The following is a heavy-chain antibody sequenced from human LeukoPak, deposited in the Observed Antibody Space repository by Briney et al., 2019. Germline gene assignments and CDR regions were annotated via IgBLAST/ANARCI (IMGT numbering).Heavy chain of an antibody. CDR2: INHSGST. CDR1: GGSFSDYY. CDR3: AGSIAARLDY. Sequence: PSETLSLTCAVYGGSFSDYYWSWIRQPSGKGLEWIGEINHSGSTNYNPSLKSRVTISVDTSKNQFSLKLSSVTAADTAVYYCAGSIAARLDYWGQGTLITVSS. D-gene: IGHD6-6*01. V-gene: IGHV4-34*01. J-gene: IGHJ4*02.